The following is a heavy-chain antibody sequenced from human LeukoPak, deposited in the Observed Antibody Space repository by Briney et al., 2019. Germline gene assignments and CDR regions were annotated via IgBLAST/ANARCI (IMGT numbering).Heavy chain of an antibody. D-gene: IGHD4-23*01. CDR3: ARDSRVTTVVIRRYFDY. CDR2: INPSGGST. V-gene: IGHV1-46*01. Sequence: ASVKVSCKASGYTFTSYYMHWVRQAPGQGLEWMGIINPSGGSTSYAQKFQGRVTMTRDTSTSTAYMELSSLRSEDTAVYYCARDSRVTTVVIRRYFDYWGQGTLVTVSS. J-gene: IGHJ4*02. CDR1: GYTFTSYY.